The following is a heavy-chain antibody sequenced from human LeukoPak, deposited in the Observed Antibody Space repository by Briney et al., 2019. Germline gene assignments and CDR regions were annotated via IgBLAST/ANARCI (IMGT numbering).Heavy chain of an antibody. CDR1: GGTFISYA. J-gene: IGHJ6*02. Sequence: SVKVSCKASGGTFISYAISWVRQAPGQGLEWMGGIIPIFGIANNVQKFQGRVTITADKSTSTAYMELSSLRSEDTAVYYCASKGYCSGGSCYTDYYYYGMDVWGQGTTVTVSS. V-gene: IGHV1-69*10. D-gene: IGHD2-15*01. CDR2: IIPIFGIA. CDR3: ASKGYCSGGSCYTDYYYYGMDV.